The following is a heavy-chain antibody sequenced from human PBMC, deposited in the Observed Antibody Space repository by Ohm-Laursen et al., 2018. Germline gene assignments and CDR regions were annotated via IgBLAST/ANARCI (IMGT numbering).Heavy chain of an antibody. J-gene: IGHJ6*02. V-gene: IGHV3-23*01. Sequence: GSLRLSCAATGFTFSSYAMIWVRQPSGKGLEWVSGISDSGGATYYADSVKGGFTISRDNSKNTLYLQMNSLRAEDTAVYYCARASVGVGLTHSGMDVWGQGTTVTVSS. CDR3: ARASVGVGLTHSGMDV. CDR1: GFTFSSYA. CDR2: ISDSGGAT. D-gene: IGHD1-14*01.